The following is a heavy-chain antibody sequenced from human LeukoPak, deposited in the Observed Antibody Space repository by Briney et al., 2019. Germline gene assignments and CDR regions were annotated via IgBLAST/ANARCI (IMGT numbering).Heavy chain of an antibody. Sequence: GGSLRLSCAASGCTFSSYWMTWVRQAPGKGLEWVANIKQDGSEKYYVDSEKGRFTTSRNNAKNSLYMQMTSLRAEDTAVYYCARLEDCSSPSCVGYFQHCGQGTLGTVSS. D-gene: IGHD2-2*01. CDR1: GCTFSSYW. J-gene: IGHJ1*01. CDR2: IKQDGSEK. V-gene: IGHV3-7*01. CDR3: ARLEDCSSPSCVGYFQH.